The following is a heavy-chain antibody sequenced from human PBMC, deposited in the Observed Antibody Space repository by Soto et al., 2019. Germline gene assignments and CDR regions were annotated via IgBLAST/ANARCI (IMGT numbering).Heavy chain of an antibody. CDR2: ISRSSTGI. CDR3: ARAVTCGLDV. CDR1: GFTFSLYS. J-gene: IGHJ6*02. V-gene: IGHV3-48*02. D-gene: IGHD3-10*01. Sequence: EVQLVESGGGLVQPGGSLRLSCAASGFTFSLYSMSWVRQAPGKGLEWVSYISRSSTGIHYADSVKGRFTISRDDDTNSMHMQMNSVRDGDTAVYYCARAVTCGLDVWGQGTTVSISS.